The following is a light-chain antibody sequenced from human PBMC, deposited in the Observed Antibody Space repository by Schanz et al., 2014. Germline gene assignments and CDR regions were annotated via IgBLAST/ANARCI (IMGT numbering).Light chain of an antibody. CDR1: QSLSRTY. CDR2: DAS. Sequence: EIVLTQSPGTLSLSPGERATLSCRASQSLSRTYLAWYQQKPGQAPRLLIYDASNRATGIPARFSGRGSGTDFSLTITRLEPEDFAVYYCHHYSMSPLFGQGTKVEIK. V-gene: IGKV3-20*01. J-gene: IGKJ1*01. CDR3: HHYSMSPL.